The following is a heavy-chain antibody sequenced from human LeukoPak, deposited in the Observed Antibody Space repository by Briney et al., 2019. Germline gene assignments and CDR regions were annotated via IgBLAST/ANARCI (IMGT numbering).Heavy chain of an antibody. J-gene: IGHJ4*02. CDR3: ARDYHGSGSLTTFDY. V-gene: IGHV1-46*01. CDR1: GYTFTSFY. D-gene: IGHD3-10*01. Sequence: ASVKVSCKASGYTFTSFYMHWVRQAPGPGLEWLGIINPTGGSASSAQKFQGRVTLTRDTSTSTVYMELSSLRSEDTAVYYCARDYHGSGSLTTFDYWGQGTLVTVSS. CDR2: INPTGGSA.